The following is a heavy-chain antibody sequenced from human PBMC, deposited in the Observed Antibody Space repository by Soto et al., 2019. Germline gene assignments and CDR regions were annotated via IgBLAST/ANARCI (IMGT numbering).Heavy chain of an antibody. CDR2: ISGSGGST. CDR3: AKSRPPEWSSGAFDI. CDR1: GFTFSSYA. Sequence: GGSLRLSCAASGFTFSSYAMSWVRQAPGKGLEWVSAISGSGGSTYYADSVKGRFTIFRDNSKNTLYLQMNSLRAEDTAVYYCAKSRPPEWSSGAFDIVVQGTMVTVSS. V-gene: IGHV3-23*01. J-gene: IGHJ3*02. D-gene: IGHD3-3*01.